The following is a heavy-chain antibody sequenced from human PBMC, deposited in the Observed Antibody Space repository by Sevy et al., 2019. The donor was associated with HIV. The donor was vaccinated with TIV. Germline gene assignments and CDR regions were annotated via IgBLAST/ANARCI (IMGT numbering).Heavy chain of an antibody. Sequence: GGSLRLSCVASGFTVSNYWMNWVRQAPGMGLEWVAKIEEDGKETYYVDSVKGRFTISRDNAKNSLYLQMTSLRAEDTAVYYCARDKNSAMVTPFDFWGQGTLVTVSS. CDR1: GFTVSNYW. J-gene: IGHJ4*02. V-gene: IGHV3-7*03. CDR2: IEEDGKET. CDR3: ARDKNSAMVTPFDF. D-gene: IGHD5-18*01.